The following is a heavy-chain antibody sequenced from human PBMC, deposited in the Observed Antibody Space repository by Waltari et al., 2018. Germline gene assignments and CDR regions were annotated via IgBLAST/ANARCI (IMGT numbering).Heavy chain of an antibody. J-gene: IGHJ4*02. CDR2: IIGSCGST. Sequence: EVQLLESGGGLVQPGGSLRFSGAASGFHFSSYALSWVRRAPGKGLEWVSAIIGSCGSTYYADSVKCRFTISRDNSKNTLYLQMNSLRAEDTAVYYCAKHTMIVVVTLDYWGQGTLVTVSS. D-gene: IGHD3-22*01. CDR3: AKHTMIVVVTLDY. CDR1: GFHFSSYA. V-gene: IGHV3-23*01.